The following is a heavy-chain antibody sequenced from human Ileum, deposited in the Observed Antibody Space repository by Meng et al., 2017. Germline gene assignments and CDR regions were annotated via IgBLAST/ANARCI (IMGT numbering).Heavy chain of an antibody. Sequence: EWGPSSVRPSVTPALALHVSGGSVSTGSYHWSWIRQPPGKGLEWIGHIYYSGSTNYNPSLKSRVTISVDMSKNQFSLKLNSVTAADTAIYFCARSSTSPASYFFDYWGQGTLVTVSS. CDR2: IYYSGST. D-gene: IGHD6-6*01. CDR3: ARSSTSPASYFFDY. CDR1: GGSVSTGSYH. V-gene: IGHV4-61*01. J-gene: IGHJ4*02.